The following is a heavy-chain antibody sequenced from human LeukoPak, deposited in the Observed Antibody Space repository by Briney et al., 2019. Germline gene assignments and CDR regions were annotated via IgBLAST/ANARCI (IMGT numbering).Heavy chain of an antibody. D-gene: IGHD2-2*02. V-gene: IGHV3-23*01. CDR2: VSANGGST. Sequence: PGGSLRLSCAASGFTFSSYSMNWVRQAPGKGLEWVSGVSANGGSTYYADSVKGRFTIYRENSKNTLYLQMNSLRAEDTAVYYCAKVHCSSTSCYSKAGASDIRGQGTMVTVSS. CDR3: AKVHCSSTSCYSKAGASDI. J-gene: IGHJ3*02. CDR1: GFTFSSYS.